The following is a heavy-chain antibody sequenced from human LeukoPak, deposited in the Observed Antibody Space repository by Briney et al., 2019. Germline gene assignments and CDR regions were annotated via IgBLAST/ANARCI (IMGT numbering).Heavy chain of an antibody. CDR2: ILYDGNNK. CDR1: GFTFSSYA. J-gene: IGHJ6*02. Sequence: GGSLRLSCAASGFTFSSYAMYWVRQAPGKGLEWVAGILYDGNNKYYADSVKGRFTISRDNSKNTLYLQMNSLRAEDTAVYYCARDAHTGSGTYWGGVDYYYGLDVWGQGTTVTVSS. V-gene: IGHV3-30*14. D-gene: IGHD3-10*01. CDR3: ARDAHTGSGTYWGGVDYYYGLDV.